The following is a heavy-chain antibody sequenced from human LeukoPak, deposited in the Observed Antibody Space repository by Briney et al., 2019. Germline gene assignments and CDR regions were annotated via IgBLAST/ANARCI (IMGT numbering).Heavy chain of an antibody. V-gene: IGHV4-61*02. Sequence: SETLSLTCTVSGGSISSGSYYWSWIRQPAGKGLEWIGRIYTSGSTNYNPSLKSRVTISVDTSKNQFSLKLSSVTAAGTAVYYCARDHIPVYSSSSPPGMDVWGKGTTVTVSS. J-gene: IGHJ6*04. CDR2: IYTSGST. D-gene: IGHD6-6*01. CDR3: ARDHIPVYSSSSPPGMDV. CDR1: GGSISSGSYY.